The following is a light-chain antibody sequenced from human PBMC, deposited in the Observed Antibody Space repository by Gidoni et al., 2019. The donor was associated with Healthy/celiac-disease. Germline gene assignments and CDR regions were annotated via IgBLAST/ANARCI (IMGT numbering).Light chain of an antibody. J-gene: IGLJ2*01. CDR3: SSYTSSSVV. CDR1: SSDVGGYNY. V-gene: IGLV2-14*03. CDR2: DVS. Sequence: QSALTQPASVSGYPGQSITISCTGTSSDVGGYNYVSWYQQHPGKAPKLMIYDVSNRPSVVSNRFSGSKSGNTASLTISGLQAEDEADYYCSSYTSSSVVFGGGTKLTVL.